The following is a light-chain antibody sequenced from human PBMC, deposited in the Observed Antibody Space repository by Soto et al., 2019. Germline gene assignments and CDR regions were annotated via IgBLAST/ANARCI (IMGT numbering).Light chain of an antibody. Sequence: DIQMTQSPSTLSASVGDRVTITCRASQSISSWLAWYQQKPGKAPKLLIYDASSLESGVPSRFSGSGSGTEFTLTTSSLQPDDFATYYCQKYNSYPYTLGQGTKLEIK. V-gene: IGKV1-5*01. J-gene: IGKJ2*01. CDR3: QKYNSYPYT. CDR1: QSISSW. CDR2: DAS.